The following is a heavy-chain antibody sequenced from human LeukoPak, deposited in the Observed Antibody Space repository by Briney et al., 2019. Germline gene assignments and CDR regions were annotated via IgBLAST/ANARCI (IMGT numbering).Heavy chain of an antibody. CDR2: IKSKTDGGTT. V-gene: IGHV3-15*01. Sequence: GGSLRLSCAASGFTFSYSWMTWVRQAPGKGLEWVCRIKSKTDGGTTESAAPVKGRFIISRADSKNTLYLEMTSMKTEDTALYYCTRYIAAPASPYFDYWGQGALVTVS. D-gene: IGHD6-13*01. CDR1: GFTFSYSW. CDR3: TRYIAAPASPYFDY. J-gene: IGHJ4*02.